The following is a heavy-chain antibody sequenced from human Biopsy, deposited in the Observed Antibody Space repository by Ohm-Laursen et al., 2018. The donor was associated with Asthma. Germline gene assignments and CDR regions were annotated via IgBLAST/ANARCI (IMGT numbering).Heavy chain of an antibody. J-gene: IGHJ4*02. D-gene: IGHD3-3*01. CDR2: INSDGSST. Sequence: SLRLSCSASGFTFSSYWMHWVRQAPGKGLMWVSRINSDGSSTTYADSVKGRFTISRDNAENTLYLRMNSLRAEDTAVYYCARVSALYDFWSGYSLYDYWGQGTLVTVSS. CDR3: ARVSALYDFWSGYSLYDY. V-gene: IGHV3-74*01. CDR1: GFTFSSYW.